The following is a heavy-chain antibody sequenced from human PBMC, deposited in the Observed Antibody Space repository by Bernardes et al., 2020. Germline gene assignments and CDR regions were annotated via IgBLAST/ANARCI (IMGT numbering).Heavy chain of an antibody. V-gene: IGHV3-11*01. CDR3: ARPRIAAAVHFDY. D-gene: IGHD6-13*01. J-gene: IGHJ4*02. Sequence: GGSLRLSCAASGFTFSDYYMSWIRQAPGKGLEWVSYISSSGSTIYYADSVKGRFTISRDNAKNSLYLQMNSLRAEDTAVYYCARPRIAAAVHFDYWGQGTLVTVSS. CDR2: ISSSGSTI. CDR1: GFTFSDYY.